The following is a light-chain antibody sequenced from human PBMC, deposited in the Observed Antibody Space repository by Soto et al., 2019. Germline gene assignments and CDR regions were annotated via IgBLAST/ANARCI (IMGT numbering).Light chain of an antibody. CDR3: QQYYNLPQS. V-gene: IGKV1-33*01. J-gene: IGKJ2*01. CDR1: QDISNY. CDR2: DAS. Sequence: DIQMTQSPSSLSASVGDRVTITCQASQDISNYLNWYQQKPGKAPKLLIYDASNLETGVPSRFSGSGSGTDFTFTISSLQPEDIATYYGQQYYNLPQSFGQGTKLEIK.